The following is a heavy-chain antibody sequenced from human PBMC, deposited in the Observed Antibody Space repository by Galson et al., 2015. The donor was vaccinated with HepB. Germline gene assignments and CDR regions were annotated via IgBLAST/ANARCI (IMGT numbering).Heavy chain of an antibody. V-gene: IGHV1-46*01. D-gene: IGHD3-9*01. CDR2: INPSGGST. CDR3: ARDLPYYDILTGYYRGGGFDP. CDR1: GYTLTELS. J-gene: IGHJ5*02. Sequence: SVKVSCKVSGYTLTELSMHWVRQAPGQGLEWMGIINPSGGSTSYAQKFQGRVTMTTDTSTSTAYMELRSLRSDDTAVYYCARDLPYYDILTGYYRGGGFDPWGQGTLVTVSS.